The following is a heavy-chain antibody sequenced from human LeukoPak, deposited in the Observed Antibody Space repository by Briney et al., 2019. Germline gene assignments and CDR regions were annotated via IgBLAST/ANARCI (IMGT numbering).Heavy chain of an antibody. CDR3: ARGAGYSSN. D-gene: IGHD6-13*01. J-gene: IGHJ4*02. Sequence: SETLSLTCTVSGGSISSYYWSWIRQPPGKGLEWIGCIYYSGSTNYNPSLKSRVTISVDTSKNQFSLKLSSVTAADTAVYYCARGAGYSSNWGQGTLVTVSS. CDR2: IYYSGST. CDR1: GGSISSYY. V-gene: IGHV4-59*01.